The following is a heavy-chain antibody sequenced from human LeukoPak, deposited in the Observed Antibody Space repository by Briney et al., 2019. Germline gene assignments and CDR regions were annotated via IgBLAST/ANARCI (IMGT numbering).Heavy chain of an antibody. CDR2: IYTSGST. J-gene: IGHJ6*03. CDR3: ARDQYSYGYYYYYYMDV. D-gene: IGHD5-18*01. V-gene: IGHV4-4*07. Sequence: PSETLSLTCTVSGGSISSYYWSWIRQPAGKGLEWIGRIYTSGSTNYNPSLKSRVTMSVDTSKNQFSLKLSSVTAADTAVYYCARDQYSYGYYYYYYMDVWGKGTTVTVSS. CDR1: GGSISSYY.